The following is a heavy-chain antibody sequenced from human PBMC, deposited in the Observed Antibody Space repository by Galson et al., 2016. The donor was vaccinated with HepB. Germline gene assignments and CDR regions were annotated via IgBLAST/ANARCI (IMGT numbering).Heavy chain of an antibody. Sequence: SLRLSCAASGFTFSNYWMHWVRQPPGKGLMWVSRIFADGSRAGYADSVKGRFTISRDNTKNTLFLQMNSLRAEDTAVYHCAKPVGTGYDWYYYYSMDVWGTGTTVTVSS. D-gene: IGHD5-12*01. CDR3: AKPVGTGYDWYYYYSMDV. CDR2: IFADGSRA. CDR1: GFTFSNYW. V-gene: IGHV3-74*01. J-gene: IGHJ6*04.